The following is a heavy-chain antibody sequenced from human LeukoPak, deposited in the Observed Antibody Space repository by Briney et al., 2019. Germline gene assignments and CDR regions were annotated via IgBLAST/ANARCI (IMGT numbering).Heavy chain of an antibody. CDR3: AKFRPEFGTPQVGWFDP. Sequence: RPGGSLRLSCAASGFTVSSNCMSWVRQAPGKGLEWVSAISGSGGSTYYADSVKGRFTISRDNSKNTLYLQMNSLRAEDTAVYYCAKFRPEFGTPQVGWFDPWGQGTLVTVSS. CDR1: GFTVSSNC. CDR2: ISGSGGST. J-gene: IGHJ5*02. D-gene: IGHD3-10*01. V-gene: IGHV3-23*01.